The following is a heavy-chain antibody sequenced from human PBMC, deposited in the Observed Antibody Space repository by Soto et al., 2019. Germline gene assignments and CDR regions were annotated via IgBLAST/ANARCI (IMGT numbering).Heavy chain of an antibody. CDR1: GYSFTRHD. D-gene: IGHD4-4*01. J-gene: IGHJ5*02. Sequence: QVQLVQSGAEVRKPGASVRVSCKATGYSFTRHDINWLRQAAGQGLEWMGWMNPNSGNAVYAQKFQGRGTMIRNTSITTAYIEVTSLKSEDTAVYFCARGAYNDYSHWFDPWGQGTLVTVSS. CDR3: ARGAYNDYSHWFDP. CDR2: MNPNSGNA. V-gene: IGHV1-8*01.